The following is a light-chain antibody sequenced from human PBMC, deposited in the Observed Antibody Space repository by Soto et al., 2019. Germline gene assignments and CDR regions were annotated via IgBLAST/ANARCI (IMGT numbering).Light chain of an antibody. J-gene: IGKJ5*01. CDR1: QDIGNF. CDR3: LQDFNYPIT. CDR2: DAS. V-gene: IGKV1-33*01. Sequence: DIQMTQSPSSLSASVGDRVTITCQASQDIGNFLNWYQHKPGKAPNLLIYDASNLETGVPSRISGSGSGTDFTFTISSLLPEDFATYYCLQDFNYPITFGQGTRLEIK.